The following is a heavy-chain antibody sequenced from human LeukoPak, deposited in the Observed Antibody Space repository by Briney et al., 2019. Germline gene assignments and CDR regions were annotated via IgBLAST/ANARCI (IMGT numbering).Heavy chain of an antibody. J-gene: IGHJ5*02. CDR1: GGSISSSSYY. CDR3: VRGQGAFGGYEWANWFDP. V-gene: IGHV4-39*02. Sequence: SETLSLTCTVSGGSISSSSYYWGWIRQPPGKGLEWIATGHYSGSTFYNPSLKSRLTLSIDTSKNLFSLQVTSVTAADTAMYYCVRGQGAFGGYEWANWFDPWGQGTLVTVSS. D-gene: IGHD5-12*01. CDR2: GHYSGST.